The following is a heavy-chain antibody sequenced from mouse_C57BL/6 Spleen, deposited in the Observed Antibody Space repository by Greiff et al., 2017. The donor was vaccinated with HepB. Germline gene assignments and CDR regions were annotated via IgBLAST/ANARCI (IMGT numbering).Heavy chain of an antibody. V-gene: IGHV1-80*01. CDR3: AELDSSGYRSFAY. D-gene: IGHD3-2*02. J-gene: IGHJ3*01. CDR2: IYPGDGDT. CDR1: GYAFSSYW. Sequence: VQLQQSGAELVKPGASVKISCKASGYAFSSYWMNWVKQRPGKGLEWIGQIYPGDGDTNYNGKFKGKATLTADKSSSTAYMQLSSLTSEDSAVYFCAELDSSGYRSFAYWGQGTLVTVSA.